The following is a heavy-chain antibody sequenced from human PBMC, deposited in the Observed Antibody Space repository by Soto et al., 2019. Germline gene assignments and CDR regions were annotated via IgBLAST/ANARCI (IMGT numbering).Heavy chain of an antibody. D-gene: IGHD1-26*01. CDR2: IKPDGSDK. J-gene: IGHJ4*02. V-gene: IGHV3-7*05. CDR1: GFTFPAYW. Sequence: GGSLRLSCGGSGFTFPAYWMSWVRQAPGKGLEWVANIKPDGSDKSYVDSVKGRFSISRDNTKNSLFLQMNSLRAEDTAVYYCARVSTHSGTYFYLDYWNQGTLVTVSS. CDR3: ARVSTHSGTYFYLDY.